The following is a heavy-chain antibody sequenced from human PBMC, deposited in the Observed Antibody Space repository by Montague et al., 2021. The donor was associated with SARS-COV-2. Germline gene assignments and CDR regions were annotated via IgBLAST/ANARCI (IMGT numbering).Heavy chain of an antibody. CDR3: AKDQVYSGSYFAD. V-gene: IGHV3-21*04. D-gene: IGHD1-26*01. CDR1: GFTFSSYS. CDR2: ISSSSSSI. Sequence: SLRLSCAASGFTFSSYSMNWVRQAPGKGLEWVSSISSSSSSIYYAGSVKGRFTISKDNSKNMLYLQMNSLRAEDTAVYYCAKDQVYSGSYFADWGQGTLVTVSS. J-gene: IGHJ4*02.